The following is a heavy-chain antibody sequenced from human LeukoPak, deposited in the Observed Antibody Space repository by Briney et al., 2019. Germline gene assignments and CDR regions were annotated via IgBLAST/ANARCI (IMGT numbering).Heavy chain of an antibody. CDR1: GFTVSSYS. J-gene: IGHJ6*01. CDR3: AKDTSITIFGVVSSYYGTDV. D-gene: IGHD3-3*01. V-gene: IGHV3-9*01. Sequence: GGSLRLSCAASGFTVSSYSMNWVRQAPGKGLEWDSGISWRSGSIGYADSVKGRLTISRDNAKNSLYLQMNSLRAEDTALYYWAKDTSITIFGVVSSYYGTDVWGEGSTVTVSS. CDR2: ISWRSGSI.